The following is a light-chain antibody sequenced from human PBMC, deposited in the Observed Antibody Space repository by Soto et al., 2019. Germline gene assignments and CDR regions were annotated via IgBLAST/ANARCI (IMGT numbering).Light chain of an antibody. CDR3: HQYSTYSKT. CDR1: QSIGSS. Sequence: DIQMTQSPSTLSASVGDRVTITCRASQSIGSSFAWYQQQPGQDPKLLIYRASSLESGVPLRFSGSGSGTGFTLTISSLKPDDFAIVYCHQYSTYSKTFGQGTKLELK. V-gene: IGKV1-5*03. J-gene: IGKJ2*01. CDR2: RAS.